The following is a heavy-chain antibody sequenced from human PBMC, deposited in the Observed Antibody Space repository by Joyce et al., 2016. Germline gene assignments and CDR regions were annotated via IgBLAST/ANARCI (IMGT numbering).Heavy chain of an antibody. CDR1: GGSFSGCY. CDR3: ARARRGITLAGGEMGEYLQH. Sequence: QVQLQQWGSGLLKPSETMSLTCAVYGGSFSGCYWRWIRQPPGMGLQWIGEINDRGWTNYNPTLKSRATTSGDTSKNQFSLKLKTVTATDTAVDFCARARRGITLAGGEMGEYLQHWGRGTVVIVSS. CDR2: INDRGWT. J-gene: IGHJ1*01. V-gene: IGHV4-34*01. D-gene: IGHD3-10*01.